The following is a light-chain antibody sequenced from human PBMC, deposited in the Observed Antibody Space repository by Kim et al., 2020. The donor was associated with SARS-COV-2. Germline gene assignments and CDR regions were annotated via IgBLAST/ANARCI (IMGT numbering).Light chain of an antibody. Sequence: SVSPGQTVSITCSGDNLEERYVSWFQQKPGQSPVLVISQDSKRPSGTPERFSGSNSGNTATLTISGTQPMDEADYYCQAWDSGIAGFGGGTQLTVL. V-gene: IGLV3-1*01. CDR3: QAWDSGIAG. CDR1: NLEERY. J-gene: IGLJ3*02. CDR2: QDS.